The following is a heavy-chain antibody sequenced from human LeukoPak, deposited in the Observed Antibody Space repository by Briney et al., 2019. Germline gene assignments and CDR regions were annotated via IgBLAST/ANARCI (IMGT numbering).Heavy chain of an antibody. D-gene: IGHD5-12*01. V-gene: IGHV4-39*07. CDR3: ARVWIVATISGAFDI. CDR1: GGSISSSSYY. J-gene: IGHJ3*02. CDR2: IYYSGST. Sequence: SETPSLTCTVSGGSISSSSYYWGWIRQPPGKGLEWIGSIYYSGSTYYNPSLKSRVTISVDTSKNQFSLKLSSVTAADTAVYYCARVWIVATISGAFDIWGQGTMVTVSS.